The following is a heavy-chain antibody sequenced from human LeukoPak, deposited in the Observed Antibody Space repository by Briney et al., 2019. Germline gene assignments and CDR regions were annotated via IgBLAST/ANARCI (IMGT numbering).Heavy chain of an antibody. J-gene: IGHJ5*02. CDR2: IYYSGST. Sequence: SETLSLTCTVSGGSISSGDYYWSWIRQPSGKGLEWIGYIYYSGSTYYNPSLKSRVTISVDTSKNQFSLKLSSVTAADTAVYYCAREYGDDNWFDPWGQGTLVTVSS. CDR1: GGSISSGDYY. V-gene: IGHV4-30-4*01. CDR3: AREYGDDNWFDP. D-gene: IGHD2-21*02.